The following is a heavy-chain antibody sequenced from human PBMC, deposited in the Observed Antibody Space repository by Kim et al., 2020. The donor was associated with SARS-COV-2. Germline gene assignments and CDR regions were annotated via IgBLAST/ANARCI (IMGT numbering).Heavy chain of an antibody. CDR2: ISDDGSNN. J-gene: IGHJ6*01. V-gene: IGHV3-30*18. CDR1: GFTFSSYG. Sequence: GGSLRLSCAASGFTFSSYGMHGVRQAPGKGLEWAAVISDDGSNNYYADSAKGRFTIFRDHSKNTLYLQMNSLRGEDTAGYYGAKDSSGYYRVSYGVDAWGPGNTLSVSP. D-gene: IGHD3-22*01. CDR3: AKDSSGYYRVSYGVDA.